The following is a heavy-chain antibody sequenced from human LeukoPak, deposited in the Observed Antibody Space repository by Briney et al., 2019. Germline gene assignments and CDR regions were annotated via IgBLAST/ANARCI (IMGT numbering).Heavy chain of an antibody. CDR1: GFTVSTNY. V-gene: IGHV3-53*01. CDR3: AKDIEAGTAGFSFDY. J-gene: IGHJ4*02. CDR2: IYTDDRT. Sequence: PGGSLTLSCAASGFTVSTNYMSWVRQAPGQGLEWVSVIYTDDRTYYADSVKGRFTISRDNFENTLYLQMNSLRAEDTAVDYCAKDIEAGTAGFSFDYWGQGTLVAVSS. D-gene: IGHD2-21*02.